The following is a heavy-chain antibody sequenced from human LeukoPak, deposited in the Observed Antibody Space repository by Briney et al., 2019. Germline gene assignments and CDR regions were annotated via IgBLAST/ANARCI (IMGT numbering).Heavy chain of an antibody. CDR3: ARVSGSYYDGFAI. CDR1: GDSISSSNCY. V-gene: IGHV4-39*07. CDR2: IYFSGGT. D-gene: IGHD1-26*01. J-gene: IGHJ3*02. Sequence: SETLSLTCTVSGDSISSSNCYWGWIRQPPGKGLEWIGSIYFSGGTYYNPSLTGRVTISGDTSKNQFSLKLTSVTAADTAVYYCARVSGSYYDGFAIWGQGAMVTVSS.